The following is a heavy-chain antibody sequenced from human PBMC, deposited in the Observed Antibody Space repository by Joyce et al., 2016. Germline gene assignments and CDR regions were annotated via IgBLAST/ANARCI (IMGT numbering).Heavy chain of an antibody. CDR1: GLTLSNYG. CDR3: AKILTATYSSGWFLDY. J-gene: IGHJ4*02. D-gene: IGHD6-25*01. V-gene: IGHV3-30*18. Sequence: QVQLVESGGGVVQPGRSLRLSCAASGLTLSNYGVHWARQAPGKGMEWGAVISYDGIYKYYADSVKGRFTISRDNSKNTVFLEMNSLRTEDTAVYYCAKILTATYSSGWFLDYWGQGTLVTVSS. CDR2: ISYDGIYK.